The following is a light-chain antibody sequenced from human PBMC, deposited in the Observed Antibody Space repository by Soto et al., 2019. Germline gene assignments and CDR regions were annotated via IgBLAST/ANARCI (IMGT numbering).Light chain of an antibody. V-gene: IGLV2-14*01. CDR3: SSYTTSTSYV. CDR1: SSDLGNYNY. J-gene: IGLJ1*01. CDR2: EVN. Sequence: QSALTQPASVSGSPGQSITISCTGTSSDLGNYNYVSWYQQHPGKAPKLMIYEVNNRPSGVSNRFSGSKSGNTASLTISGLQAEDAADYYCSSYTTSTSYVFGTGTKVTVL.